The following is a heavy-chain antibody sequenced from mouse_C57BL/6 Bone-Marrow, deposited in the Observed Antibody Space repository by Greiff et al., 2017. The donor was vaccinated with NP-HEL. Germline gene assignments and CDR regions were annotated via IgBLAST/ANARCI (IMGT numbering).Heavy chain of an antibody. V-gene: IGHV14-4*01. CDR1: GFNIKDDY. D-gene: IGHD1-1*01. Sequence: EVQLQQSGAELVRPGASVKLSCTASGFNIKDDYMHWVKQRPEQGLEWIGWIDPENGDTEYASKFQGKATITADTSSTTAYRQLSSLTSEDTAVYYCTTDYGSSLDYWGQGTTLTVSS. J-gene: IGHJ2*01. CDR3: TTDYGSSLDY. CDR2: IDPENGDT.